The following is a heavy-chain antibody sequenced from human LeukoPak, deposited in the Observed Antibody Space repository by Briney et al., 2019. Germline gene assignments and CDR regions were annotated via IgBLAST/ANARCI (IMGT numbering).Heavy chain of an antibody. CDR1: GGSFSGYY. Sequence: PSETLSLTCAVYGGSFSGYYWSWIRQPPGKGLEWIGEINHSGSTNYNPSLKSRVTISVDTSKNQFSLKLSSVTAADTAVYYCARLWGDYYDSSGYSPDYWGQGTLVTVSS. CDR3: ARLWGDYYDSSGYSPDY. J-gene: IGHJ4*02. V-gene: IGHV4-34*01. CDR2: INHSGST. D-gene: IGHD3-22*01.